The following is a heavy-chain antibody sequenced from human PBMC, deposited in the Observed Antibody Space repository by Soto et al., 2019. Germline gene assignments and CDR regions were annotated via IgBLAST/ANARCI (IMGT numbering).Heavy chain of an antibody. CDR1: GFTFSSYA. CDR2: ISGSGGT. Sequence: PGGSLRLSCAASGFTFSSYALSWVRQAPRKGLEWVSAISGSGGTYYADSVKGRFTLSRDNSKDTLYLQMNSLRAEDTAVYYCAKVFSGWFFDYWGQGTLVTVSS. V-gene: IGHV3-23*01. CDR3: AKVFSGWFFDY. D-gene: IGHD6-19*01. J-gene: IGHJ4*02.